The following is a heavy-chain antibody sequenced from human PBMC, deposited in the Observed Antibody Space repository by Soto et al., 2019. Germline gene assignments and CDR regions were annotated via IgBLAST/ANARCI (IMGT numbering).Heavy chain of an antibody. D-gene: IGHD5-18*01. CDR2: LYSGGST. V-gene: IGHV3-66*01. Sequence: GGSLRLSCAASGFTVSNDYMSWVRQAPGKGLEWVSLLYSGGSTYYADSVRGRFTISRDNSKNTLYLQMNSLRAEDTDVYYCARGVGYSYGLYYYYYYGMDVWGQGTTVTVSS. CDR1: GFTVSNDY. CDR3: ARGVGYSYGLYYYYYYGMDV. J-gene: IGHJ6*02.